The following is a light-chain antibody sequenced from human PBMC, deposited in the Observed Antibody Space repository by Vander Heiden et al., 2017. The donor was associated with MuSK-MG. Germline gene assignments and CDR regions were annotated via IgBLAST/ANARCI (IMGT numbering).Light chain of an antibody. CDR1: RSNIGNYY. V-gene: IGLV1-51*02. Sequence: QSVLTQPPSVSAAPGQKVTIPCSGSRSNIGNYYVSWYQHLPATAPKLLIYGNNERPSGIPDRFSGAKSGTSATLGITGLQTGDEADYYCATWDSSLSAGVFGGGTKLTVL. J-gene: IGLJ2*01. CDR3: ATWDSSLSAGV. CDR2: GNN.